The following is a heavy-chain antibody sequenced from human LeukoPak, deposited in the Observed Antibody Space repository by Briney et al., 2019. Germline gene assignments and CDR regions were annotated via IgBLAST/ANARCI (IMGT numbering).Heavy chain of an antibody. CDR1: GGPISSGGYY. Sequence: SETLSLTCTVSGGPISSGGYYWSWIRQHPGKGLEWIGYIYYSGSTYYNPSLKSRVTISVDTSKNQFSLKLSSVTAADTAVYYCARFIGTAVAGTIDYWGQGTLVTVSS. D-gene: IGHD6-19*01. CDR3: ARFIGTAVAGTIDY. V-gene: IGHV4-31*03. J-gene: IGHJ4*02. CDR2: IYYSGST.